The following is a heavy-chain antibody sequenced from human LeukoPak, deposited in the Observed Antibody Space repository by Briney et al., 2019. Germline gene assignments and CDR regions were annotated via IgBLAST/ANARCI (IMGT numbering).Heavy chain of an antibody. J-gene: IGHJ4*02. CDR1: GYTFSAYD. Sequence: ASVKVSCKASGYTFSAYDISWMRQAPGQGLEWMGGINTNTGNPTYAQDFTGRFVFSLDSSVTMAHLQIDSVQADDTAVYFCARDLAVPGTARGYWGQGTLVTVSS. V-gene: IGHV7-4-1*04. CDR3: ARDLAVPGTARGY. D-gene: IGHD6-19*01. CDR2: INTNTGNP.